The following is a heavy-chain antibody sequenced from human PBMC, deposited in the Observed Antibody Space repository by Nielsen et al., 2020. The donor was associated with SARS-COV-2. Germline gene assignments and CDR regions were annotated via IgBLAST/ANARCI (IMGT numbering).Heavy chain of an antibody. CDR3: ARDPVSSGWPYYYYYGMDV. J-gene: IGHJ6*02. Sequence: WIRQPPGKGLEWVSAISGSGGSTYYADSVKGRFTISRDNSKNSLYLQMNSLRAEDTAVYYCARDPVSSGWPYYYYYGMDVWGQGTTVTVSS. CDR2: ISGSGGST. D-gene: IGHD6-19*01. V-gene: IGHV3-23*01.